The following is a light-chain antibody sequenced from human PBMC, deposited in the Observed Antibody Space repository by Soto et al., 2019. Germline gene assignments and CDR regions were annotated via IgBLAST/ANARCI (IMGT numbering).Light chain of an antibody. J-gene: IGKJ1*01. V-gene: IGKV1-27*01. Sequence: DIQMTQSPSSLSASVGDRVTITCRASQGIRHYLAWYQQKPGKVPKLHLYEASNLQSGVPSRFSGGASETEFTLTISSLQPEDVAYDYCQNFDSALQTFGQGTKVVIK. CDR3: QNFDSALQT. CDR1: QGIRHY. CDR2: EAS.